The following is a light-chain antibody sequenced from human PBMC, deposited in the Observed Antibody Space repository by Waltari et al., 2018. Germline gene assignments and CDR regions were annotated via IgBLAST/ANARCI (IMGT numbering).Light chain of an antibody. Sequence: DIQMTQSPSSLSASVGDRVTITCRASQSISTFLNWYQQKPTKAPKLLIYASSTLQSGVPSRFTGSGSGTDFTLTISCLQPEDFATYYCQQSYGTPYTFGQGTQVDIK. CDR2: ASS. J-gene: IGKJ2*01. CDR1: QSISTF. V-gene: IGKV1-39*01. CDR3: QQSYGTPYT.